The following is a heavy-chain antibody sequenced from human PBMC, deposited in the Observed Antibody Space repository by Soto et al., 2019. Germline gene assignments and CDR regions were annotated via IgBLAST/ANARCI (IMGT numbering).Heavy chain of an antibody. D-gene: IGHD6-13*01. J-gene: IGHJ4*02. CDR1: GGSFSGYY. CDR3: ATSFGNAWYTY. V-gene: IGHV4-34*01. Sequence: SETLSLTCAVYGGSFSGYYWSWIRQPPGKGLEWIGEINHSGSTNYNPSLKSRVTISVDTSKNQFTLQLTSVTVADTAVYYCATSFGNAWYTYWGQGTQVTVSS. CDR2: INHSGST.